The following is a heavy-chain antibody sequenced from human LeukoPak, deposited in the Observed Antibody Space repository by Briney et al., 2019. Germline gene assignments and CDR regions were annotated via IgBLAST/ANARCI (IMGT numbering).Heavy chain of an antibody. Sequence: PSETLSLTCTVSGGSISSSSYYWGWIRQPPGKGLEWIGSIYYSGSTYYNPSLKSRVTISVDTSKNQFSLKLSSVTAADTAVYYCARWYSGSRHFDYWGQGTLVTVSS. CDR1: GGSISSSSYY. V-gene: IGHV4-39*07. D-gene: IGHD1-26*01. J-gene: IGHJ4*02. CDR2: IYYSGST. CDR3: ARWYSGSRHFDY.